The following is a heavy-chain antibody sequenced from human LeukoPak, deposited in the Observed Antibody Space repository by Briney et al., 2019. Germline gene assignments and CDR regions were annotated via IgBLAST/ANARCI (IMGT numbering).Heavy chain of an antibody. CDR3: AKERLGGNYGDYAVDY. CDR2: VSGSGDGT. J-gene: IGHJ4*02. D-gene: IGHD4-17*01. V-gene: IGHV3-23*01. CDR1: GFTFTSYA. Sequence: GGSLRLSCAASGFTFTSYAMSWVRQSPGKGLEWVSSVSGSGDGTYYAHSVKGRFTISRDNSKKTLDLHMDSLRAEDTAVYYCAKERLGGNYGDYAVDYWGQGTMVAVSS.